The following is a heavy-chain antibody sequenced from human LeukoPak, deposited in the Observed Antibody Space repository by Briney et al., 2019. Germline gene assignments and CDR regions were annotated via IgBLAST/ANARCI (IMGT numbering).Heavy chain of an antibody. J-gene: IGHJ4*02. CDR3: ARAVGNSEDFDY. Sequence: GGSLRLSCAASGFTFSSYWMHWVRQAPGKGLVWVSRIKSDGGSTSYADSVKGRFTISRDNAKNTLYLQMNSLRAEDTAVYYCARAVGNSEDFDYWGQGTLVTVSS. D-gene: IGHD4-23*01. CDR1: GFTFSSYW. V-gene: IGHV3-74*01. CDR2: IKSDGGST.